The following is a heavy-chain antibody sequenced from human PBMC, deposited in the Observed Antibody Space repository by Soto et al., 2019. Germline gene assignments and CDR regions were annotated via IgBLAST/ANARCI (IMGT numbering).Heavy chain of an antibody. CDR2: IRSKANSYAT. V-gene: IGHV3-73*02. D-gene: IGHD5-18*01. CDR1: GFTFSGSA. Sequence: EVPLVESGGGLVQPGGSLKLSCAASGFTFSGSAMHWVRQASGKGLEWVGRIRSKANSYATAYAASMKGRFTISRDDSKNTAYLQMNSLKTEDTAVYYCASDTARVYYGVDVWGQGTTVTVSS. J-gene: IGHJ6*02. CDR3: ASDTARVYYGVDV.